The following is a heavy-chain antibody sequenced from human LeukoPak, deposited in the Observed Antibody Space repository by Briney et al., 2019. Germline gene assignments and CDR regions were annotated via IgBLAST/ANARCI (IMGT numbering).Heavy chain of an antibody. CDR1: GYSISSGYY. CDR2: IYHSGST. J-gene: IGHJ4*02. CDR3: ARYGGYSGLDY. V-gene: IGHV4-38-2*02. Sequence: SETLSLTCTVSGYSISSGYYWGWIRQPPGKGLEWIGSIYHSGSTYYNPSLKSRVTISVDTSKNQFSLKLSSVTAADTAVYYCARYGGYSGLDYWGQGTLVTVSS. D-gene: IGHD4-23*01.